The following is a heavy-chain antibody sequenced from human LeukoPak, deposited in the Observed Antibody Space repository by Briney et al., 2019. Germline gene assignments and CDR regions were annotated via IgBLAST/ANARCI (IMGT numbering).Heavy chain of an antibody. V-gene: IGHV4-59*06. CDR2: IYYSGST. D-gene: IGHD4-23*01. CDR3: ARIPTVVTPFFDY. CDR1: GGSISSYY. J-gene: IGHJ4*02. Sequence: PSETLSLTCTVSGGSISSYYWSWIRQHPGKGLEWIGYIYYSGSTYYNPSLKSRVTISVDTSKNQFSLKLSSVTAADTAVYYCARIPTVVTPFFDYWGQGTLVTVSS.